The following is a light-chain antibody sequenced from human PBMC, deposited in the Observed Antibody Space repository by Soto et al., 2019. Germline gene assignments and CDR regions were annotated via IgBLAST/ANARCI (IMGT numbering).Light chain of an antibody. CDR1: SSDFGIYNS. Sequence: QSVLTQPASVSGSPGQSITLLCTGTSSDFGIYNSVSWYQQHPGKAPKLMIHDVTNRPSGVSGRFSGSRSGNTASLTISGLQAEDEADYYCTSFTSSSSYVSGPSTKVTDL. CDR3: TSFTSSSSYV. J-gene: IGLJ1*01. V-gene: IGLV2-14*03. CDR2: DVT.